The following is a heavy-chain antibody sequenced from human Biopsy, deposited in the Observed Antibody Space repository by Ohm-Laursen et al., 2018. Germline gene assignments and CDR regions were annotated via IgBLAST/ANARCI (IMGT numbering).Heavy chain of an antibody. V-gene: IGHV1-69*06. CDR2: IIPIFQTT. D-gene: IGHD3-10*01. CDR3: ATVRGLVWFGELIA. J-gene: IGHJ5*02. CDR1: GGTFSASG. Sequence: SVKVSCKVIGGTFSASGISWVRLAPGHGLEFVGGIIPIFQTTHYAQSFQGRVTIVADKPTSTAYMELSSLRSDDTAIYYCATVRGLVWFGELIAWGQGTLVTVSS.